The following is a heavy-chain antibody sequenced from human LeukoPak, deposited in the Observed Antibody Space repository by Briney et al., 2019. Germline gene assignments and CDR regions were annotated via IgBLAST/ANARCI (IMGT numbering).Heavy chain of an antibody. CDR3: ARLTDWVLRFLEWPDDAFDI. J-gene: IGHJ3*02. CDR2: ISSSSSYI. V-gene: IGHV3-21*01. CDR1: GFTFSSYS. D-gene: IGHD3-3*01. Sequence: GGSLRLSCAASGFTFSSYSMNWVRQALGKGLEWVSSISSSSSYIYYADSVKGRFTISRDNAKNSLYLQMNSLRAEDTAVYYCARLTDWVLRFLEWPDDAFDIWGQGAMVTVSS.